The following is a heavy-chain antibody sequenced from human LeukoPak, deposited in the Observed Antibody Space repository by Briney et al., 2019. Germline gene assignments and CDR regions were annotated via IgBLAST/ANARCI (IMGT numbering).Heavy chain of an antibody. CDR1: GFTFSTSW. Sequence: GGSLRLSCAASGFTFSTSWMTWVRQAPGKGLEFVANIKHDGSEKCYVDSVQGRFTISRDNAKNSLYLQMNSLRAEDAAVYYCAELGITMIGGVWGKGTTVTISS. J-gene: IGHJ6*04. D-gene: IGHD3-10*02. V-gene: IGHV3-7*01. CDR2: IKHDGSEK. CDR3: AELGITMIGGV.